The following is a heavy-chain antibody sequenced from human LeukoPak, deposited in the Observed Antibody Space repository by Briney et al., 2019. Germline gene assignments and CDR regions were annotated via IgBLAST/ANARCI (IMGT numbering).Heavy chain of an antibody. CDR2: ISGSGGST. V-gene: IGHV3-23*01. Sequence: GGSLRLTCAASGFTFSSYAMSWVRQAPGKGLEWVSAISGSGGSTYYADSVKGRFTISRDNSKNTLYLQMNSLRAEDTAVYYCAKAPYSSSWYFDYWGQGTLVTVSS. CDR3: AKAPYSSSWYFDY. CDR1: GFTFSSYA. J-gene: IGHJ4*02. D-gene: IGHD6-13*01.